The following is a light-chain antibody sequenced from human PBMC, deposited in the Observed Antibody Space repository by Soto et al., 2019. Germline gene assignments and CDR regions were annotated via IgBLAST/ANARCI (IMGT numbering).Light chain of an antibody. V-gene: IGKV1-27*01. CDR1: QVIYNY. Sequence: DIQMTQSPSYLSASVGDRVSITCRASQVIYNYVVWYQQKPGKAPNLLIHAASTLQSGVPSRFSGSGSGTDFTLTINSLQPEDVGTYYCQKYNSAPWTFGQGTKVEIK. CDR2: AAS. J-gene: IGKJ1*01. CDR3: QKYNSAPWT.